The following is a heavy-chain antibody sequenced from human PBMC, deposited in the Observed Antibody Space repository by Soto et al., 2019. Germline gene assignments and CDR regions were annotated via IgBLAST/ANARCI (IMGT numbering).Heavy chain of an antibody. Sequence: LRLSCAASGFSSTHYTINWVRQAPGKGLEWVAVMSYDGTNEYYADSVKGRFTISRDNSKSTVYLQMNSLTPEDTALYYCARKWGTYSSASLDYWGLGTLVTVSS. J-gene: IGHJ4*02. D-gene: IGHD6-19*01. V-gene: IGHV3-30*04. CDR3: ARKWGTYSSASLDY. CDR1: GFSSTHYT. CDR2: MSYDGTNE.